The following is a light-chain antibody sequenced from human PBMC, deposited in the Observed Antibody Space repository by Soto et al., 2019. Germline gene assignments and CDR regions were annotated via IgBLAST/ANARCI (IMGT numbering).Light chain of an antibody. V-gene: IGLV2-14*01. CDR2: KVS. Sequence: QSVLTQPASVSGSPGQSITISCTGTSSDIGDYNYVSWYQQHPGKAPKLVISKVSNRPSGISNRFSGSKSGNTASLTISGLQAEDEADYYCTSYTSASVYVFGTGTKLTVL. J-gene: IGLJ1*01. CDR1: SSDIGDYNY. CDR3: TSYTSASVYV.